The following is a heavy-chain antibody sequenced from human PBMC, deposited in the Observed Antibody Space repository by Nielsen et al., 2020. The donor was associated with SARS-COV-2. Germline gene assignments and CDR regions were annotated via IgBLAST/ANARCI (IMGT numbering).Heavy chain of an antibody. Sequence: GGSLRLSCAASGFTFSSYAMSWVRQAPGKGLEWVADIKPDGLEKNYVDSVKGRFTISRDNGRNSVYLEVNSLRVEDTAVYYCARVDGVVIFHYYMDVWGEGTSVTVSS. CDR3: ARVDGVVIFHYYMDV. V-gene: IGHV3-7*03. J-gene: IGHJ6*03. D-gene: IGHD3-16*02. CDR2: IKPDGLEK. CDR1: GFTFSSYA.